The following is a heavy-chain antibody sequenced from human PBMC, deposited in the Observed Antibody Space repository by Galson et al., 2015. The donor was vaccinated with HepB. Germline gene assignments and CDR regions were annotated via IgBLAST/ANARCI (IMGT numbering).Heavy chain of an antibody. Sequence: SVKVSCKASGGTFTRYAISWVRQAPGQGLEWLGGIIPIFETPHYAQTFQGRLTITADESTSTVYMELSSLRSDDTAVYYCARGGVGYDFWSAIGWFDPWGRGTLVTVSS. CDR2: IIPIFETP. J-gene: IGHJ5*02. D-gene: IGHD3-3*01. CDR1: GGTFTRYA. V-gene: IGHV1-69*13. CDR3: ARGGVGYDFWSAIGWFDP.